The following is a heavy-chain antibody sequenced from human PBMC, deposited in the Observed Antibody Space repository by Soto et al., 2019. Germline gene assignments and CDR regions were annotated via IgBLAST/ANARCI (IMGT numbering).Heavy chain of an antibody. CDR1: GFTFGDYA. CDR2: IRSKAYGGTT. D-gene: IGHD2-15*01. V-gene: IGHV3-49*03. CDR3: TRGSGYCSGGSCYYTTYYYYYYMDV. J-gene: IGHJ6*03. Sequence: PGVSLRLSCTASGFTFGDYAMSWFRQAPGKGLEWVGFIRSKAYGGTTEYAASVKGRFTISRDDSKSIAYLQMNSLKIEDTAVYYCTRGSGYCSGGSCYYTTYYYYYYMDVWGKGTTVTVSS.